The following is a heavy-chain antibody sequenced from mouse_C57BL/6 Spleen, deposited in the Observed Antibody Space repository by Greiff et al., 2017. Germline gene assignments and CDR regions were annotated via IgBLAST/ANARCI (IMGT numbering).Heavy chain of an antibody. CDR2: ISDGGSYT. CDR3: ARDRAYGSPFDY. V-gene: IGHV5-4*01. Sequence: EVQLVESGGGLVKPGGSLKLSCAASGFTFSSYAMTWVRQTPEKGLEWVATISDGGSYTYYPDNVKGRFNISRDNAKNNLYLQMSQLKSEDTAMYDCARDRAYGSPFDYWGQGTTLTVSS. D-gene: IGHD1-1*01. J-gene: IGHJ2*01. CDR1: GFTFSSYA.